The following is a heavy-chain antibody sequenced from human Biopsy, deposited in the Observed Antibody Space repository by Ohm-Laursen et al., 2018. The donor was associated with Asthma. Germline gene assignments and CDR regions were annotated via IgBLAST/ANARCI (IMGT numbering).Heavy chain of an antibody. V-gene: IGHV3-9*01. Sequence: SLRLSCAASGFTFDDYAMHWVRQAPGKGLEWVSGISWNSGSIGYADSVMGRFTISRDNAKNSLYLQMNSLRAEDTALYYCAKGEWGLLEANFHSWVQGTVVTVSS. J-gene: IGHJ4*02. D-gene: IGHD1-26*01. CDR2: ISWNSGSI. CDR3: AKGEWGLLEANFHS. CDR1: GFTFDDYA.